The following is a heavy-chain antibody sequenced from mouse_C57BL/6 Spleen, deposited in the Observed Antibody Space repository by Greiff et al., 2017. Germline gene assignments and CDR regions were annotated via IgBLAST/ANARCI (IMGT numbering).Heavy chain of an antibody. CDR2: INPSNGGT. CDR1: GYTFTSYW. D-gene: IGHD2-3*01. Sequence: QVQLQQPGTELVKPGAPVKLSCKASGYTFTSYWMHWVKQRPGQGLEWIGNINPSNGGTNYNEKFKSKATLTVDKSSSTAYMQLSSLTSEDSAVYYCARQGIYDGYRFDYWGQGTTLTVSS. CDR3: ARQGIYDGYRFDY. V-gene: IGHV1-53*01. J-gene: IGHJ2*01.